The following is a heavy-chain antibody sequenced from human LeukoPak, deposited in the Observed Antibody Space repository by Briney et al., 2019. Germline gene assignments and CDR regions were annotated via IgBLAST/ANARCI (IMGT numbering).Heavy chain of an antibody. CDR3: ARDHPEENAVDS. CDR2: IHHSGRT. Sequence: GSLRLSCAASGFTVSSNYMSWVRQAPGKGLEWIATIHHSGRTYYNPSLKSRVTISVDTSKNQFSLRLRSVAAADTAVYFCARDHPEENAVDSWGQGTLVTVSS. V-gene: IGHV4-4*08. D-gene: IGHD1-14*01. J-gene: IGHJ5*01. CDR1: GFTVSSNY.